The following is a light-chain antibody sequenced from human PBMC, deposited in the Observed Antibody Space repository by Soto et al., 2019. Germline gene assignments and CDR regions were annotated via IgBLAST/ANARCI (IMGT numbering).Light chain of an antibody. CDR3: QQYNNWLRT. CDR2: GAS. CDR1: QAVSSN. V-gene: IGKV3-15*01. J-gene: IGKJ1*01. Sequence: TQAPGTLSSSPGERATLSCRASQAVSSNYLAWYQQKPGQAPRLLIYGASRRATGIPARFSGSGSGTEFTLTISSLQSEDFAVYYCQQYNNWLRTFGQGTKVDIK.